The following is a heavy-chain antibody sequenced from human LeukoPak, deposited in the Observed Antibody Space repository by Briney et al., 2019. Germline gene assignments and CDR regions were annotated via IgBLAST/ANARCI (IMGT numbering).Heavy chain of an antibody. V-gene: IGHV3-33*01. J-gene: IGHJ4*02. CDR1: GFTFSSHG. Sequence: GRSLRLSCAASGFTFSSHGMHWVRQAPGKGLEWVATIRYDGSKKWYAESVRGRFTISRDDSKNTLFLQMNNLRVEDTAVYYCAREDSSGWYTAYWGRGTLVTVSS. CDR2: IRYDGSKK. D-gene: IGHD6-19*01. CDR3: AREDSSGWYTAY.